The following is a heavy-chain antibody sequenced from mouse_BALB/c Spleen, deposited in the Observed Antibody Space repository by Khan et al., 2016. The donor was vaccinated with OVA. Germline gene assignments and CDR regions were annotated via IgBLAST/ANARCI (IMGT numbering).Heavy chain of an antibody. V-gene: IGHV5-6*01. D-gene: IGHD1-1*02. CDR2: ISSGGHYT. CDR3: ARLAYYYNSEGFAY. CDR1: GFTFSTYG. J-gene: IGHJ3*01. Sequence: EVELVESGGDLVKTGGSLKLSCAASGFTFSTYGMSWVRQTPDKRLEWVATISSGGHYTYYIDSVKGRFTISRDNAKNILYLQMTSLCSEDTAMYYGARLAYYYNSEGFAYWGQGTLVTVSA.